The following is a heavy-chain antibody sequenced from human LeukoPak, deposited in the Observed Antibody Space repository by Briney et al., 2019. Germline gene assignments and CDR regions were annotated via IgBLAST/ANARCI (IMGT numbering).Heavy chain of an antibody. Sequence: GGSLRLSCAASGFTFSDYYMSWIRQAPGKGLEWVSYISSSGSTIYYADSVKGRFTISRDNSKNTLYLQMNSLRAEDTAVYYCARDYGKYRYYYYYMDVWGKGTTVTVSS. CDR3: ARDYGKYRYYYYYMDV. CDR2: ISSSGSTI. J-gene: IGHJ6*03. D-gene: IGHD2-2*01. CDR1: GFTFSDYY. V-gene: IGHV3-11*04.